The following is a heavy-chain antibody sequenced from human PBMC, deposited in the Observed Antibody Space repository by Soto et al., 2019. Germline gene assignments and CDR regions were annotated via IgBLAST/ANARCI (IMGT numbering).Heavy chain of an antibody. J-gene: IGHJ6*02. D-gene: IGHD5-12*01. CDR3: ARDGVATRGPYYYYGMDV. Sequence: XGSLRLSCAASGFTFSSYGMHGVRQAPGKGLEWVAVIWYDGSNKYYADSVKGRFTISRDNSKNTLYLQMNSLRAEDTAVYSCARDGVATRGPYYYYGMDVWGQGTTVTVSS. V-gene: IGHV3-33*01. CDR1: GFTFSSYG. CDR2: IWYDGSNK.